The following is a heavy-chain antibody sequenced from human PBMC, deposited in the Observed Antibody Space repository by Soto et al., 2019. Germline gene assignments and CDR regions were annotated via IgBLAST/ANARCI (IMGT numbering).Heavy chain of an antibody. J-gene: IGHJ4*02. Sequence: SETLSLTCTVSDGSITNYYWSWIRQPPGKGLEWIGEINHSGSTNYNPSLKSRVSISVDTSKNQFSLKLNSVTAADTAVYYCARCIAAAGPIDYWGQGTLVTVSS. V-gene: IGHV4-59*12. CDR3: ARCIAAAGPIDY. D-gene: IGHD6-13*01. CDR1: DGSITNYY. CDR2: INHSGST.